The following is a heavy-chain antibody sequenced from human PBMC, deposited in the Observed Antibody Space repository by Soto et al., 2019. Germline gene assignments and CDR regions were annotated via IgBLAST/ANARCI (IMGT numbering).Heavy chain of an antibody. V-gene: IGHV4-31*03. J-gene: IGHJ5*02. CDR1: GGSISSGGYY. D-gene: IGHD2-2*01. CDR3: ARGGYCSSTSCSRSIWFDP. CDR2: IYYSGST. Sequence: PSETLSLTCTASGGSISSGGYYWSWIRQHPGKGLEWIGYIYYSGSTYYNPSLKSRVTISVDTSKNQFSLKLSSVTAADTAVYYCARGGYCSSTSCSRSIWFDPWGQGTLVTVSS.